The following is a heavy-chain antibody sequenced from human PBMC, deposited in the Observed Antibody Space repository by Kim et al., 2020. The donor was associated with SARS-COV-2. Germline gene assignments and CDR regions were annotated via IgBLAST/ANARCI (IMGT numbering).Heavy chain of an antibody. D-gene: IGHD1-26*01. CDR1: GFTFSSYG. CDR3: ATLFATFDD. J-gene: IGHJ4*02. CDR2: ISYDGSNI. V-gene: IGHV3-30*03. Sequence: GGSLRLSCAASGFTFSSYGMHWVRQAPGKGLEWVAVISYDGSNIYYADSVKGRFTISRDNSKNTLYLQMTSLRAEDTAVYYCATLFATFDDWGQGTLVT.